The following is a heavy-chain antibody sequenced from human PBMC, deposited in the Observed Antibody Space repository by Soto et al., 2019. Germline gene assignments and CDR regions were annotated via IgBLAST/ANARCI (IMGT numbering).Heavy chain of an antibody. CDR3: AKAWIPGTINY. V-gene: IGHV3-48*03. CDR2: ISSSGLTT. Sequence: GGSLRLSCQASGFNFRLYEMHWVRKAPGKGLEWVSYISSSGLTTYYADFAEGRFTISRDSSKNSLYLQMNNPRPEDTAVYYCAKAWIPGTINYWGQGALVTVSS. J-gene: IGHJ4*02. D-gene: IGHD1-7*01. CDR1: GFNFRLYE.